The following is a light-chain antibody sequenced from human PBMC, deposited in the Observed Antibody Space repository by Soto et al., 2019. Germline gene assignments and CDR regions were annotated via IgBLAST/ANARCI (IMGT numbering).Light chain of an antibody. Sequence: EIVLAQSPATLSFPPGEGATVSWSASQSVTNYLAWYQHKPGQAPRLLIYGASSRATGIPDRFRASASGTDFTLTISRLEPEDFAVYFCQQYGGSPAITFGQGTRLEIK. V-gene: IGKV3-20*01. CDR2: GAS. CDR1: QSVTNY. J-gene: IGKJ5*01. CDR3: QQYGGSPAIT.